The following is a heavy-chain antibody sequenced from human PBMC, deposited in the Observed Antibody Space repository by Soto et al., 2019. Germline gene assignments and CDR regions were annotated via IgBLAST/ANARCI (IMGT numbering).Heavy chain of an antibody. J-gene: IGHJ6*02. D-gene: IGHD3-3*01. CDR2: IYHSGST. V-gene: IGHV4-30-2*01. CDR1: GGSISSGGYS. Sequence: SETLSLTCAVSGGSISSGGYSWSWIRQPPGKGLEWIGYIYHSGSTYYNPSLKSRVTISVDRSKNQFSLKLSSVTAADTAVYYCARGPRLSNYDFWSGYYSDYYYGMDVWGQGTTVTV. CDR3: ARGPRLSNYDFWSGYYSDYYYGMDV.